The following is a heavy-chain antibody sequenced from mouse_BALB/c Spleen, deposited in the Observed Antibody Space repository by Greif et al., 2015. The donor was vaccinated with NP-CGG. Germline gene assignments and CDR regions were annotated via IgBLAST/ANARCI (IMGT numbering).Heavy chain of an antibody. D-gene: IGHD2-2*01. J-gene: IGHJ1*01. CDR1: GFNIKDTY. CDR2: IDPANGNT. CDR3: ARYGNDVCFDV. V-gene: IGHV14-3*02. Sequence: EVQLQQPGAELVKPGASVKLSCTASGFNIKDTYMHWVKQRPEQGLQWIGRIDPANGNTKYDPKFQGKATITADTSSNTDYVQLSSLASEDTAVYYCARYGNDVCFDVWGAGTTITVYS.